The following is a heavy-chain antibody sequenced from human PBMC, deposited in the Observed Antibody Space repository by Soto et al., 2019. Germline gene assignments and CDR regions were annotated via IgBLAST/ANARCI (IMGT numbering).Heavy chain of an antibody. Sequence: ETLSLTCAVYGGYFSGYYWTWIRQPPGTGLEWIGEINHSGSTNYNPSLKSRVTISVDTSKNQFSLKLTSVTAADTAVYYCARASSGWLNYYYGMDVWGQGTTVTVSS. CDR2: INHSGST. J-gene: IGHJ6*02. CDR3: ARASSGWLNYYYGMDV. CDR1: GGYFSGYY. V-gene: IGHV4-34*01. D-gene: IGHD6-19*01.